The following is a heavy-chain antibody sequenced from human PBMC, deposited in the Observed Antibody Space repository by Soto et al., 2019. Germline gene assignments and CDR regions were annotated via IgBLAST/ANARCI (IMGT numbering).Heavy chain of an antibody. D-gene: IGHD6-19*01. V-gene: IGHV3-30*18. CDR2: ISYDGSNK. Sequence: GGSMRLSCAASGFPFSSYGMPRARQAQGKGLEWVAVISYDGSNKYYADSVKGRFTISRDNSKNTLYLQMNSLRAEDTAVYYCAKGPHSSGWYGSAEYFQHWGQGTLVTVSS. J-gene: IGHJ1*01. CDR1: GFPFSSYG. CDR3: AKGPHSSGWYGSAEYFQH.